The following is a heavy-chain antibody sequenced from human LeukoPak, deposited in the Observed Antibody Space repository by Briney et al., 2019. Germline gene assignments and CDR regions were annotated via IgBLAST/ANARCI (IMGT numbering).Heavy chain of an antibody. CDR2: ISVYNGNT. CDR1: GSTFTNYG. D-gene: IGHD4-23*01. CDR3: ARGLDYGGNTLVLSASDM. Sequence: ASVKVSCKASGSTFTNYGISWVRQAPGQGLEWMGWISVYNGNTKYAQNLQGRATMTTDTSTSTAYMELRSLRSDETAVYYCARGLDYGGNTLVLSASDMWGQGTMVTVSS. J-gene: IGHJ3*02. V-gene: IGHV1-18*01.